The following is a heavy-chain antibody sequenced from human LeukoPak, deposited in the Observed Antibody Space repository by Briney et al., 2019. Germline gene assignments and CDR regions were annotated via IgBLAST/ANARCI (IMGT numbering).Heavy chain of an antibody. J-gene: IGHJ4*02. CDR1: GYTFISYG. Sequence: ASVKVFCKASGYTFISYGFSWVRQAPGQGLEWMGWISAYNGNTNYAQKLQGRVTMTTDTSTSTAYMELRSLRSDDTAVYYCARSLSDYSRFDYWGQGTLVTVSS. CDR2: ISAYNGNT. D-gene: IGHD4-11*01. CDR3: ARSLSDYSRFDY. V-gene: IGHV1-18*01.